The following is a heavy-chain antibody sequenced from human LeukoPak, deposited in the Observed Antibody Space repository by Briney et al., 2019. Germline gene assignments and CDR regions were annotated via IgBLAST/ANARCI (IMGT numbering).Heavy chain of an antibody. CDR3: ASMVHYDFWSGPLLGAFDV. CDR2: INAGNGNT. J-gene: IGHJ3*01. V-gene: IGHV1-3*01. CDR1: GYTFTSYA. Sequence: GASVKVSCKASGYTFTSYAMHWVRQAPGQRLEWMGWINAGNGNTKYSQKFQGRVTITRNTSISTAYMELSSLRSEDTAVYYCASMVHYDFWSGPLLGAFDVWGQGTMVTVSS. D-gene: IGHD3-3*01.